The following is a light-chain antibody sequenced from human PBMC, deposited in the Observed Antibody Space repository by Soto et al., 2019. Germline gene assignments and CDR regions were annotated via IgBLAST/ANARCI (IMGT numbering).Light chain of an antibody. V-gene: IGLV2-8*01. J-gene: IGLJ1*01. CDR2: EVT. CDR3: CSFAGRNNRV. Sequence: ALTQPPSASGSRGQSVTISCTGTSSDVGGYNFVSWYQQHPGKVPQLLIYEVTERPSGVPDRFSGSKSGNTASLTISGLQTEDEADYYCCSFAGRNNRVFGTGTKVTVL. CDR1: SSDVGGYNF.